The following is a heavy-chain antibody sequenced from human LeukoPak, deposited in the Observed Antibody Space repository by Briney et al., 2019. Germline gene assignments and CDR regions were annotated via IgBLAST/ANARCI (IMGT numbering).Heavy chain of an antibody. Sequence: PGRSLRLSCAASAFTFDDYAMHWVRQAPGKGLEWVSGISWNSGSIGHADSVKGRFTISRDNAKNSLYLQMNSLRAEDMALYYCATGYCSSTSCSDYWGQGTLVTVSS. D-gene: IGHD2-2*01. J-gene: IGHJ4*02. V-gene: IGHV3-9*03. CDR1: AFTFDDYA. CDR3: ATGYCSSTSCSDY. CDR2: ISWNSGSI.